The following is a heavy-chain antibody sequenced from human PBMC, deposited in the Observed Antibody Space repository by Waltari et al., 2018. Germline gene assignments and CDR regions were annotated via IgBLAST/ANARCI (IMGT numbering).Heavy chain of an antibody. J-gene: IGHJ4*02. Sequence: EVQLLESGGGLVQPGGSLILSCAASGFTFSSYALRWFRQAPGKGLEWVSAISGSGGSTYYADSVKGRFTISRDNSKNTLYLQMNSLRAEDTAVYYCATTSSGIAALGFDYWGQGTLVTVSS. CDR2: ISGSGGST. D-gene: IGHD6-13*01. CDR3: ATTSSGIAALGFDY. V-gene: IGHV3-23*01. CDR1: GFTFSSYA.